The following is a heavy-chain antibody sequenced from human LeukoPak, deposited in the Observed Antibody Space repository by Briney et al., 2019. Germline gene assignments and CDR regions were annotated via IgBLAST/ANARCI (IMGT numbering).Heavy chain of an antibody. CDR3: ARHSRVASAKFHY. D-gene: IGHD6-25*01. V-gene: IGHV4-59*08. CDR1: VGSLSGYY. CDR2: IYYSGST. J-gene: IGHJ4*02. Sequence: SETLSLTCTVSVGSLSGYYSSWIRQPPGKGLEWIGYIYYSGSTNYNPSLKSRVTISVDTSKNQFSLKLSSVTAADTAMYYCARHSRVASAKFHYWVQGTLVTVSS.